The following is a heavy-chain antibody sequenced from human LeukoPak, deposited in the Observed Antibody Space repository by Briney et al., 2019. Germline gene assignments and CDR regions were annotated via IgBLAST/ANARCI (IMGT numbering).Heavy chain of an antibody. Sequence: ASVKVSCKAAGYTFTGYYMHWVRQAPGQGLEWMGWINPNSGGTNYAQKFQGRVTMTRDTSISTVYMELSRLTSDDTAVYYCARDPPIGGADVFDIWGQGTMVTVFS. CDR2: INPNSGGT. CDR3: ARDPPIGGADVFDI. D-gene: IGHD3-10*01. V-gene: IGHV1-2*02. CDR1: GYTFTGYY. J-gene: IGHJ3*02.